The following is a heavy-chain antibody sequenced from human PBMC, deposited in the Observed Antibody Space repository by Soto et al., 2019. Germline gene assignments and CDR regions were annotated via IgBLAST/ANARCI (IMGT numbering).Heavy chain of an antibody. Sequence: GESLKISCKGSGYSFTSYWISWVRQMPGKGLEWMGRIDPSDSYTNYSPSFQGHVTISADKSISTAYLQWSSLKASDTAMYYCASRYSSGSYGFSYYGMDVWGQGTTVTVSS. J-gene: IGHJ6*02. CDR3: ASRYSSGSYGFSYYGMDV. CDR2: IDPSDSYT. CDR1: GYSFTSYW. D-gene: IGHD6-19*01. V-gene: IGHV5-10-1*01.